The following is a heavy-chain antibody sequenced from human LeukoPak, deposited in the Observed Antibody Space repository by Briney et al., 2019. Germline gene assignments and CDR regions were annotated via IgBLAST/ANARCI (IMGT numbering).Heavy chain of an antibody. D-gene: IGHD5-12*01. CDR2: ISSSSSTI. Sequence: GGSLRLSCAASGFTFSNAWMSWVRQAPGKGLEWVSYISSSSSTIYYADSVKGRFTISRDNAKNSLYLQMNSLRAEDTAVYYCARWGGYDFDYWGQGTLVTVSS. CDR1: GFTFSNAW. CDR3: ARWGGYDFDY. J-gene: IGHJ4*02. V-gene: IGHV3-48*01.